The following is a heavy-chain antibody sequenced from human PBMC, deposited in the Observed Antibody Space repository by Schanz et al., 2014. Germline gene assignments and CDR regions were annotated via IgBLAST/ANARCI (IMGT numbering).Heavy chain of an antibody. Sequence: DVQLVESGGGLVQSGGSLRLSCAASGFNFGDYYMTWVRQAPGKGLESVAKINPDGSGKYYVVSVKGRFTISRDNAKSSLYLQMGSLRVEDTAVYYCARDRGAGWLQNLGDFDYWGQGTLVTVSS. D-gene: IGHD5-12*01. CDR2: INPDGSGK. V-gene: IGHV3-7*03. CDR3: ARDRGAGWLQNLGDFDY. CDR1: GFNFGDYY. J-gene: IGHJ4*02.